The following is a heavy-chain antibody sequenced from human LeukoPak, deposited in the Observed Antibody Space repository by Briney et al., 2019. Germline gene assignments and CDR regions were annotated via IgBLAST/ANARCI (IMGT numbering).Heavy chain of an antibody. CDR2: IYYSGST. Sequence: SETLSLTCTVSGGSISSYYWSWIRQPPGKGLEWIGYIYYSGSTNYNPSLKSRVTISVDTSKNQFPLKLSSVTAADTAVYYCAGSYYYDSSGYNSWGQGTLVTVSS. CDR1: GGSISSYY. D-gene: IGHD3-22*01. CDR3: AGSYYYDSSGYNS. V-gene: IGHV4-59*01. J-gene: IGHJ4*02.